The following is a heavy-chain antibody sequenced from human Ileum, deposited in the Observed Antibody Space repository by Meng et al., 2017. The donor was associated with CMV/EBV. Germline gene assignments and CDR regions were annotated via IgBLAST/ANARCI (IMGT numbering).Heavy chain of an antibody. Sequence: QVQLQGPGLGLVKPSESLSLTCTVSGASLNDYYWRWIRQPAGKGLEWIGRIFATGNTNYTPSLKSRVTMSVDTSKNQFSLKLTSVTAADTAVYFCARDRFDPWGQGALVTVSS. CDR2: IFATGNT. CDR1: GASLNDYY. V-gene: IGHV4-4*07. J-gene: IGHJ5*02. CDR3: ARDRFDP.